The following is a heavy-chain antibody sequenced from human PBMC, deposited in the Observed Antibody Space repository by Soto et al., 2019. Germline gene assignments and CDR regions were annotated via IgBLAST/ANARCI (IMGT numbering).Heavy chain of an antibody. CDR1: GGSFSGYY. Sequence: PSETLSLTCAVYGGSFSGYYWSWIRQPPGKGLEWIGEINHSGGTNYNPSLKSRVTISVDTSKNQFSLSLNSVTAADTAVYYCVKRSLLVAPTWGQGILVTVSS. D-gene: IGHD2-21*01. CDR2: INHSGGT. CDR3: VKRSLLVAPT. V-gene: IGHV4-34*01. J-gene: IGHJ1*01.